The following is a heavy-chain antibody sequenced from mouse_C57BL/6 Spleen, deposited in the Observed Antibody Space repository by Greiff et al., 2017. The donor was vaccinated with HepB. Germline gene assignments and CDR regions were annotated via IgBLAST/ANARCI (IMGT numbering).Heavy chain of an antibody. Sequence: EVQLVESGGDLVKPGGSLKLSCAASGFTFSSYGMSWVRQTPDKRLEWVATISSGGSYTYYPDSVKGRFTISRDNAKNTLYLQMSSLKSEDTAMYYCARRDVVTTGPYAMDYWGQGTSVTVSS. CDR2: ISSGGSYT. CDR3: ARRDVVTTGPYAMDY. D-gene: IGHD2-2*01. V-gene: IGHV5-6*01. CDR1: GFTFSSYG. J-gene: IGHJ4*01.